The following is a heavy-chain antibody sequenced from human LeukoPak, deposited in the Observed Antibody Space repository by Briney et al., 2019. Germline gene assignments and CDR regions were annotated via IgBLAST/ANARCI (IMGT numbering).Heavy chain of an antibody. CDR1: GFTFSSYS. J-gene: IGHJ4*02. CDR2: ISSSSSTI. D-gene: IGHD4-17*01. V-gene: IGHV3-48*02. Sequence: GESLKISCAASGFTFSSYSMNWVRQAPGKGLEWVSYISSSSSTIYYADSVKGRFTISRDNAKDSLYLQMNSLRDEDTAVYYCARDRRLPLGGFDYWGQGTLVTVSS. CDR3: ARDRRLPLGGFDY.